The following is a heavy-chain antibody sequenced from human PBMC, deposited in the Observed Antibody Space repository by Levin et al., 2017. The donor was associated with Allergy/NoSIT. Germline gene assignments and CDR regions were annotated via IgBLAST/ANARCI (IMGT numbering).Heavy chain of an antibody. D-gene: IGHD6-19*01. CDR3: AKCSSGWYLGAFDI. Sequence: GESLKISCAASGFTFSSYAMSWVRQAPGKGLEWVSDISGSTHYADSVKGRFTISRDNSKNTLYLQMNSLRAEDTAVYYCAKCSSGWYLGAFDIWGQGTMVTVAS. CDR2: ISGST. CDR1: GFTFSSYA. V-gene: IGHV3-23*01. J-gene: IGHJ3*02.